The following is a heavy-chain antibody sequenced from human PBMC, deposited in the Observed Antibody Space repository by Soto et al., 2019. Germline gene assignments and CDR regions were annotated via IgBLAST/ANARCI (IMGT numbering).Heavy chain of an antibody. Sequence: EVQLVETGGGLIQPGGSLRLSCAASGFTVSGNYMSWVRQAPGKGLECVSGIYSAGNTYYTDSVKGRFTISRDNSKNTLYLQMNSLRVEDTAVYYCARGLYDSSGPGYWGQGTLVTVSS. CDR1: GFTVSGNY. D-gene: IGHD3-22*01. CDR2: IYSAGNT. V-gene: IGHV3-53*02. J-gene: IGHJ4*02. CDR3: ARGLYDSSGPGY.